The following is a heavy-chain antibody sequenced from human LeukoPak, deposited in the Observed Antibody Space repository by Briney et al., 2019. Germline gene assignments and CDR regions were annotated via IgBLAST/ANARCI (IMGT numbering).Heavy chain of an antibody. J-gene: IGHJ4*02. Sequence: SETLSLTCTVSGGSISSSSYYWSWIRQPPGKGLEWIGYIYYSGSTNYNPSLKSRVTISVDTSKNQFSLKLSSVTAADTAVYYCARARSVTTVFDYWGQGTLVTVSS. D-gene: IGHD4-11*01. V-gene: IGHV4-61*01. CDR3: ARARSVTTVFDY. CDR2: IYYSGST. CDR1: GGSISSSSYY.